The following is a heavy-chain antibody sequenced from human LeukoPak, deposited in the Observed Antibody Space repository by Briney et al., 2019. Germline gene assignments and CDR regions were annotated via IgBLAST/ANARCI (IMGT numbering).Heavy chain of an antibody. CDR2: IIPIFGTA. J-gene: IGHJ4*02. CDR1: GGTFSSYA. Sequence: SVKVSCKASGGTFSSYAISWVRQAPGQGLEWMGGIIPIFGTANYAQKFRGRVTITADESTSTAYMELSSLRSEDTAVYYCATEWMGPLSPYYFDYWGQGTLVTVSS. V-gene: IGHV1-69*13. CDR3: ATEWMGPLSPYYFDY. D-gene: IGHD6-19*01.